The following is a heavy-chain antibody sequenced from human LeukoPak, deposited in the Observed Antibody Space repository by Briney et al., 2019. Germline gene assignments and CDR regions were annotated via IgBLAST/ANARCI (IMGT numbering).Heavy chain of an antibody. CDR3: ARDFWSGYYFATYYYYYMDV. CDR2: ICHSGST. Sequence: SETLSLTCTVSGYSISSGYYWGWIRPPPGKGPEWIGSICHSGSTYYNPSLKSRVTISVDTSKNQFSLKLSSVTAADTAVYYCARDFWSGYYFATYYYYYMDVWGKGTTVTVSS. V-gene: IGHV4-38-2*02. D-gene: IGHD3-3*01. CDR1: GYSISSGYY. J-gene: IGHJ6*03.